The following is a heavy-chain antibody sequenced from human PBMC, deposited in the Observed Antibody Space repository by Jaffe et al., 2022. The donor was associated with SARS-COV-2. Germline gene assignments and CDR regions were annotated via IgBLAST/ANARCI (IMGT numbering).Heavy chain of an antibody. D-gene: IGHD1-1*01. V-gene: IGHV3-23*01. J-gene: IGHJ4*02. CDR3: AKDLTRSPYGGTSFDY. CDR2: ISGSGGST. Sequence: EVQLLESGGGLVQPGGSLRLSCAASGFTFSSYAMSWVRQAPGKGLEWVSAISGSGGSTYYADSVKGRFTISRDNSKNTLYLQMNSLRAEDTAVYYCAKDLTRSPYGGTSFDYWGQGTLVTVSS. CDR1: GFTFSSYA.